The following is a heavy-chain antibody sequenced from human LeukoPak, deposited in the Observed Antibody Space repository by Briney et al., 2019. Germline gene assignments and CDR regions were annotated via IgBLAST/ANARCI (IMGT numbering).Heavy chain of an antibody. J-gene: IGHJ4*02. CDR1: GFTFSSYA. D-gene: IGHD6-6*01. V-gene: IGHV3-23*01. Sequence: PGGSLRLSCAASGFTFSSYALSWVRQAPGKGLEWVSAISGSGGSTYYADSVKGRFTISRDNSKNTLYLQMNSLRAEDTAVYYCAKSPIAARPTTAGYWGQGTLVTVSS. CDR3: AKSPIAARPTTAGY. CDR2: ISGSGGST.